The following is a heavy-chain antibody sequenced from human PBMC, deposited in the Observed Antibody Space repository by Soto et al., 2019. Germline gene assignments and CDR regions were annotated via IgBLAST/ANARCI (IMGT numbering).Heavy chain of an antibody. D-gene: IGHD5-12*01. CDR1: GFTFSSYS. Sequence: EVQLLESGGGLVKPGGSLRLSCAASGFTFSSYSMNWVRQAPGKGLEWVSSISSSSSYIYYADSVKGRFTISRDNAKNSLYLQMNSLRAEDTAVYYCARDYHDGGDWLRSYYYYGMDVWGPGTTVTVSS. CDR2: ISSSSSYI. J-gene: IGHJ6*02. CDR3: ARDYHDGGDWLRSYYYYGMDV. V-gene: IGHV3-21*01.